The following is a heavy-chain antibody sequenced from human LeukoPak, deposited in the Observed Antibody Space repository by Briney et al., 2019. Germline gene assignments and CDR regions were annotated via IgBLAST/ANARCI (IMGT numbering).Heavy chain of an antibody. Sequence: GSLRLSCAASGFTFSDYYMSWIRQAPGKGLEWVSHIRDSGSSIYYADSVKGRFTISRDNAKNSLYLQMNSLRAEDTAVYYCARDRGGYYDSSGDDSFDIWGQGTMVTVSS. CDR3: ARDRGGYYDSSGDDSFDI. D-gene: IGHD3-22*01. V-gene: IGHV3-11*04. CDR2: IRDSGSSI. CDR1: GFTFSDYY. J-gene: IGHJ3*02.